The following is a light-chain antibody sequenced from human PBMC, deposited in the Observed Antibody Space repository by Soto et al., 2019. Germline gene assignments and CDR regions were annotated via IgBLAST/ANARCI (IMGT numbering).Light chain of an antibody. CDR3: SSWDDNLDAEV. CDR1: SSNIGSNT. J-gene: IGLJ1*01. CDR2: TND. V-gene: IGLV1-44*01. Sequence: QSVLTQPPSASGTPGQRVTISCSGSSSNIGSNTVNWYQQLPGTAPKLLIYTNDQRPSGVPDRFSGSKSGTSASLDISGLQFEDEADYHCSSWDDNLDAEVFGAGTKLTVL.